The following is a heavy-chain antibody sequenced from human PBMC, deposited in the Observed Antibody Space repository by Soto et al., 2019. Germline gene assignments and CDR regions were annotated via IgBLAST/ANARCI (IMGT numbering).Heavy chain of an antibody. CDR1: GGSISGSTYY. J-gene: IGHJ6*03. CDR2: IYYTGRT. V-gene: IGHV4-39*02. Sequence: SETLSLTCTVSGGSISGSTYYWGWIRQPPGKGLEYIGSIYYTGRTDYNPSLKSRVTVSVDTSKNQFSLKLDSVTAADTAVYYCARGVQVTVNSYYYYMDVWGKGTTVTVSS. D-gene: IGHD4-17*01. CDR3: ARGVQVTVNSYYYYMDV.